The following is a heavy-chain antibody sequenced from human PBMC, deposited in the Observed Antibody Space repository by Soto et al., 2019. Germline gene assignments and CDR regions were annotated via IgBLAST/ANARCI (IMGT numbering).Heavy chain of an antibody. CDR3: ARRGAEWFSRYYYMDV. Sequence: ASVKVSCKASGYTFTSYYMHWVRQVPGQGLEWMGIINPSGGSTSYAQKFQGRVTMTRDTSTSTVYMELSSLRSEDTAVYYCARRGAEWFSRYYYMDVWGKGTTVTVSS. CDR1: GYTFTSYY. CDR2: INPSGGST. V-gene: IGHV1-46*03. J-gene: IGHJ6*03. D-gene: IGHD3-3*01.